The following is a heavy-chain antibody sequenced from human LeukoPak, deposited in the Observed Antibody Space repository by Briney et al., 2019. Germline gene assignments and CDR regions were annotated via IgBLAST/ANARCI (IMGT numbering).Heavy chain of an antibody. J-gene: IGHJ6*02. V-gene: IGHV1-46*01. CDR2: INPSGGST. CDR1: GYTFTSYY. CDR3: ARGKVTTLMYYYYGMDV. D-gene: IGHD4-17*01. Sequence: ASVTVSCKASGYTFTSYYMHWVRQAPGQGLEWMGIINPSGGSTSYAQKFQGRVTMTRDTSTSTVYMELSSLRSEDTAVYYCARGKVTTLMYYYYGMDVWGQGTTVTVSS.